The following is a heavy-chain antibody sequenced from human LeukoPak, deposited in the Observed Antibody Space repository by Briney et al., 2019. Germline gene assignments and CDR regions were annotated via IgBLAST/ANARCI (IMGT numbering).Heavy chain of an antibody. CDR1: GFTFSNAW. Sequence: PGGSLRLSCAASGFTFSNAWMSWVRQAPGKGLEWVSVIYSGGATYYADSVKGRFTISRDNSKNTVYLQMNSLRVDDTAVYYCARNDWFAPWAQGTGVTVS. V-gene: IGHV3-66*01. CDR2: IYSGGAT. CDR3: ARNDWFAP. J-gene: IGHJ5*02.